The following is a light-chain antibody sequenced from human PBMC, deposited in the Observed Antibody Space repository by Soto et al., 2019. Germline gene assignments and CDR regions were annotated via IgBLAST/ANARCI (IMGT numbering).Light chain of an antibody. Sequence: NFMLTQPHSVSESPGKTVTISCTGSSGSIASNDVQWYQQRPGSAPTTVIYADDQRPSGVPDRFSGSIDSSSNSASLTISGLRTEDEADYYCQSYDSSNVVFGGGTKLTVL. J-gene: IGLJ2*01. CDR3: QSYDSSNVV. CDR2: ADD. V-gene: IGLV6-57*02. CDR1: SGSIASND.